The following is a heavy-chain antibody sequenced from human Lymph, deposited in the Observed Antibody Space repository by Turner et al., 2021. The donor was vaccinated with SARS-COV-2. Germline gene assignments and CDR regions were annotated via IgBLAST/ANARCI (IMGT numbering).Heavy chain of an antibody. Sequence: EVQLVESGGGLVQPGRSLRLSCAASGFTFDGYAMHWVRQAPGKGLEWVSGISWNSGSIGYADSVKGRFTISRDNAKNSLYLQMNSLRAEDTALYYCAKDLGTGYYYYGMDVWGQGTTVTVSS. CDR1: GFTFDGYA. V-gene: IGHV3-9*01. D-gene: IGHD3-16*01. J-gene: IGHJ6*02. CDR2: ISWNSGSI. CDR3: AKDLGTGYYYYGMDV.